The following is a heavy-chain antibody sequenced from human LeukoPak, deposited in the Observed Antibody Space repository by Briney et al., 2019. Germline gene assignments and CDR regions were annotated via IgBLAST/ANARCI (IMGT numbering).Heavy chain of an antibody. Sequence: TSETLSLTCTVSGGSITSYFWSWIRQPPGKGLEWIGYIYYSGSTNYNPSLKSRVTILVDTSKHQFSLKLTSVTAADTAVYYCARAYTSWSFDYWGQGTLVTVSS. D-gene: IGHD2-2*02. CDR1: GGSITSYF. J-gene: IGHJ4*02. CDR3: ARAYTSWSFDY. V-gene: IGHV4-59*01. CDR2: IYYSGST.